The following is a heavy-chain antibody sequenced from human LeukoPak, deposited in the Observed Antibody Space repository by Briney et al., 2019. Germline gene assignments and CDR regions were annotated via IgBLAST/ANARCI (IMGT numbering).Heavy chain of an antibody. Sequence: PSETLSLTCTVYGGSFSGYYWRWIRQPPGKGLEWIGEINHSGSTNYNPSLKSRVTISVDTSKNQFSLKLSSVTAADTAVYYCARGGTTVTTYYYYYMDVWGKGTTVTVSS. CDR1: GGSFSGYY. V-gene: IGHV4-34*01. CDR3: ARGGTTVTTYYYYYMDV. J-gene: IGHJ6*03. D-gene: IGHD4-17*01. CDR2: INHSGST.